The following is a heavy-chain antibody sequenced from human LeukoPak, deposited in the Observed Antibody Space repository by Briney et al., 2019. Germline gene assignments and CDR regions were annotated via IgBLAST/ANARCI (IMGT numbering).Heavy chain of an antibody. Sequence: SETLSLTCTVSAASISSYYWSWIRQPPGKGLEWIGYFYYSVSTNYNPSLKSRVTISVDTSKNQFSLKLSSVTAADTAVYYCARHDDSSGWSYFDYWGQGTLVTVSS. CDR2: FYYSVST. D-gene: IGHD6-19*01. V-gene: IGHV4-59*08. CDR3: ARHDDSSGWSYFDY. J-gene: IGHJ4*02. CDR1: AASISSYY.